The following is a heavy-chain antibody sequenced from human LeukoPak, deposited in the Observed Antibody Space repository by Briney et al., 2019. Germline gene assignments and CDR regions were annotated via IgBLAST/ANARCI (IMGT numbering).Heavy chain of an antibody. CDR1: GFNFSSYA. D-gene: IGHD3-22*01. J-gene: IGHJ3*02. Sequence: PGGSLRLSCAASGFNFSSYAMSWVRQAPGKGLEWVSAISGSGGSTYYADSVKGRFTISRDNSKNTLYLQMNSLRAEDTAVYYCANSKGVTMIVVAANLRAFDIWGQGTMVTVSS. V-gene: IGHV3-23*01. CDR2: ISGSGGST. CDR3: ANSKGVTMIVVAANLRAFDI.